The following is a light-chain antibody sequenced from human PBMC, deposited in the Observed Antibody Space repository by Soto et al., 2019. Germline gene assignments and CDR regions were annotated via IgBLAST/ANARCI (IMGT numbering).Light chain of an antibody. CDR1: QSIRSY. V-gene: IGKV1-39*01. CDR3: HQTYSIPYT. CDR2: AAS. J-gene: IGKJ2*01. Sequence: DIRMTQSPSSLSASVGDRVTITCRASQSIRSYLNWSQQKPGKAPKLLIYAASSLQSGVTSRFSGRGSGTDFTLTISSLQPEDFATYYCHQTYSIPYTFGQGTKLEIK.